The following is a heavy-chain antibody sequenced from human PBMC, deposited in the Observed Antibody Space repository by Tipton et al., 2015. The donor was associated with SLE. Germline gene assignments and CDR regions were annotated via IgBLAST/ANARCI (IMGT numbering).Heavy chain of an antibody. CDR1: GYSFTSYW. CDR2: IDPSDSYT. CDR3: ARRMSDAFDI. Sequence: QLVQSGAEVKKPGESLKISCKGSGYSFTSYWISWVRQMPGKGLEWMGRIDPSDSYTNYSPSFQGHVIISADKSFSTAYLQWSSLKASDTAMYYCARRMSDAFDIWGQGTMVTVSS. V-gene: IGHV5-10-1*01. J-gene: IGHJ3*02.